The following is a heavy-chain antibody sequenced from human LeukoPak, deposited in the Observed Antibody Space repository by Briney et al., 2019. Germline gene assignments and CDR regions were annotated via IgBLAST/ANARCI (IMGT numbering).Heavy chain of an antibody. Sequence: RPGGSLRLSCAASGLIFSNCWMTWVRQAPGKGLEWVGRIKSEVDGATRDYTAPVRGRFTLSKDDSRNTLYLQMNSLKTEDTAFYYCTTDIPFTSGGAIVYWGQGTLVTVSS. V-gene: IGHV3-15*01. CDR3: TTDIPFTSGGAIVY. D-gene: IGHD3-16*02. CDR1: GLIFSNCW. CDR2: IKSEVDGATR. J-gene: IGHJ4*02.